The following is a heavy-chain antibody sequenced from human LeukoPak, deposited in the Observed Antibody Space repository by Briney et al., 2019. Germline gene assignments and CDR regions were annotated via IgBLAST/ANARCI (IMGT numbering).Heavy chain of an antibody. Sequence: GSLRLSCAASGFTFSSDWRSWVRQAPGKGLGWVANIKQDGSEKYDVDSVKGRFTICRDNAKNSLYLQMNSLRAEDTAVYYCARSVPLPTVVTPPLDYWGQGTLVTVSS. CDR1: GFTFSSDW. V-gene: IGHV3-7*01. J-gene: IGHJ4*02. CDR2: IKQDGSEK. D-gene: IGHD4-23*01. CDR3: ARSVPLPTVVTPPLDY.